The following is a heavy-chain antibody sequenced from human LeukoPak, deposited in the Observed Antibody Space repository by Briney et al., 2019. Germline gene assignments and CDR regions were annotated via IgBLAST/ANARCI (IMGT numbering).Heavy chain of an antibody. D-gene: IGHD3-22*01. V-gene: IGHV4-59*12. CDR1: GGSISSYY. Sequence: PSETLSLTCTVSGGSISSYYWSWIRQPPGKGLEWIGYIYYSGSTNYNPSLKSRVTISVDTSKNQFSLKLSSVTAADTAEYYCARAHYDSSGYFPWGFDLWGRGTLVTVSS. CDR3: ARAHYDSSGYFPWGFDL. J-gene: IGHJ2*01. CDR2: IYYSGST.